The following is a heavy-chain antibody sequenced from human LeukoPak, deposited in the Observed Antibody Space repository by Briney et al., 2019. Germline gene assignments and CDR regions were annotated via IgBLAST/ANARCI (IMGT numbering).Heavy chain of an antibody. V-gene: IGHV3-74*01. CDR3: ASGPSLAMAPWYYYGMDV. D-gene: IGHD5-18*01. Sequence: GGSLRLSCAASGFTFSSYWMHRVRQAPGKGLVWVSRINSDGSSTSYADSVKGRFTISRDNAKNTLYLQMNSLRAEDTAVYYCASGPSLAMAPWYYYGMDVWGQGTTVTVSS. J-gene: IGHJ6*02. CDR1: GFTFSSYW. CDR2: INSDGSST.